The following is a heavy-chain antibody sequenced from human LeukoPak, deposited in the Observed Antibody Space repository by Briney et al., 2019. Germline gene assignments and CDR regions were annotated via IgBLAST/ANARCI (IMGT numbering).Heavy chain of an antibody. CDR3: AKDILPGVGSFDY. J-gene: IGHJ4*02. Sequence: PGGSLRLSWAPSGFIFHNSAIHWARQSPGKGLEWVAFISEDGTKKFYVDSVKDRFTISRDNSKNTLYLQMTSLRPEDTAVYYCAKDILPGVGSFDYWGQGTPVTVSS. CDR2: ISEDGTKK. D-gene: IGHD2-2*02. CDR1: GFIFHNSA. V-gene: IGHV3-30*02.